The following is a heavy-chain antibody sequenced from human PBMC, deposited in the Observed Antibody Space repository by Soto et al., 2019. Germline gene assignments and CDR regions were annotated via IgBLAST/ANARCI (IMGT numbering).Heavy chain of an antibody. CDR2: IYYSGST. V-gene: IGHV4-31*03. J-gene: IGHJ4*02. CDR1: GGSISSGGYY. D-gene: IGHD1-1*01. Sequence: NPSETLSLTCTVSGGSISSGGYYWSWIRQHPGKGLEWIGYIYYSGSTYYNPSLKSRVTISVDTSKNQFSLKLSSVTAADTAVYYCATSVDQLTFDYWGQGTLVTVSS. CDR3: ATSVDQLTFDY.